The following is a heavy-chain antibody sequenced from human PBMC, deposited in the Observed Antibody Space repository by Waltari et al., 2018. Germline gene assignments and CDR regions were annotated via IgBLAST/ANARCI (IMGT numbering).Heavy chain of an antibody. Sequence: EVQLVQSGAEVKKPGESLKISCKGSGYSFTSYWIGWVRQMPGKGLAWMGIIYPGDSDTRYSPSFQGQVTISADKSISTAYLQWSSLKASDTAMYYCASLWGSIAAPRGFDIWGQGTMVTVSS. CDR3: ASLWGSIAAPRGFDI. D-gene: IGHD6-6*01. CDR1: GYSFTSYW. V-gene: IGHV5-51*03. CDR2: IYPGDSDT. J-gene: IGHJ3*02.